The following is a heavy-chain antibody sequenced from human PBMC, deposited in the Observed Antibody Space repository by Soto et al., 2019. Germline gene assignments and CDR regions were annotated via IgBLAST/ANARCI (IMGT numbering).Heavy chain of an antibody. Sequence: QVQLQESVPGLVKPSETLSLTCTVSGGSISSYYWSWIRQPPGKGLEWIGYIYYSGSTNYNPSLKSRVTISVDTSKNQFSLKLSSVTDADTAVYYCARTGYPAEQNWFDPWGQGSLVTVSS. CDR3: ARTGYPAEQNWFDP. D-gene: IGHD6-25*01. CDR2: IYYSGST. V-gene: IGHV4-59*01. J-gene: IGHJ5*02. CDR1: GGSISSYY.